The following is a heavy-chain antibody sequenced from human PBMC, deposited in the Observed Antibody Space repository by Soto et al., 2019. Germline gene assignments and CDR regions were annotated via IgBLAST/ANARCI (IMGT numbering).Heavy chain of an antibody. Sequence: PGGSLRLSCAASKFSFIGYWMHWVRQAPWKGLMWVSRINSDGSVTTYADSVKGRFTISRDNAKNTVFLQINSLRAEDTAVYYCARVATGSYDWFDPWGQGTLVTVSS. D-gene: IGHD1-26*01. CDR1: KFSFIGYW. CDR3: ARVATGSYDWFDP. CDR2: INSDGSVT. J-gene: IGHJ5*02. V-gene: IGHV3-74*01.